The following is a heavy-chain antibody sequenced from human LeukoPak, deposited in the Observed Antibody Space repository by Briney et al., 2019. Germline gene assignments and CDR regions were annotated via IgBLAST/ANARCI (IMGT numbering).Heavy chain of an antibody. Sequence: GGSLRLSCAASGFTFSSIAMSWVRQAPDKGLEGVSTISGGGGGTYYVDSVKGRFTISRDDSKNTLYLQMNSLRADDTAVYYCAKDLGRYRNNFFDYWARETWSPTPQ. D-gene: IGHD1-26*01. CDR2: ISGGGGGT. V-gene: IGHV3-23*01. CDR3: AKDLGRYRNNFFDY. CDR1: GFTFSSIA. J-gene: IGHJ4*02.